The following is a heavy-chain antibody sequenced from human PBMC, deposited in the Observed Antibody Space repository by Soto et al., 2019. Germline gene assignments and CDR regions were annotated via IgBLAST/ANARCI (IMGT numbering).Heavy chain of an antibody. CDR1: GFTLSDCA. CDR3: ARDLSWGSNWYYYMDV. D-gene: IGHD7-27*01. CDR2: ISSSSRVI. Sequence: EVQLVESGGGLVQPGGSLRLSCATSGFTLSDCAMNWVRQAPGKGLEWVSYISSSSRVIDYADSVKGRFTVSRDNARNSLYLQMNSLRAEDTAVYYCARDLSWGSNWYYYMDVWGKGTTVTVSS. V-gene: IGHV3-48*01. J-gene: IGHJ6*03.